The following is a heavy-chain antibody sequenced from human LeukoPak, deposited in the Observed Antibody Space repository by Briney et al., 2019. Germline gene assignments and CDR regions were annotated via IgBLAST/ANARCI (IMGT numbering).Heavy chain of an antibody. CDR1: GFTFSSYS. CDR3: ARDPKDYGDYVAPQNWFDP. V-gene: IGHV3-7*01. CDR2: IKQDGSEK. Sequence: GGSLRLSCAASGFTFSSYSMNWVRQAPGKGLEWVANIKQDGSEKYYVDSVKGRFTISRDNAKNSLYLQMNSLRAEDTAVYYCARDPKDYGDYVAPQNWFDPWGQGTLVTVSS. D-gene: IGHD4-17*01. J-gene: IGHJ5*02.